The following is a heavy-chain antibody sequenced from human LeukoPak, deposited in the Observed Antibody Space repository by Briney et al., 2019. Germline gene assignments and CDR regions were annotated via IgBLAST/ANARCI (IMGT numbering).Heavy chain of an antibody. Sequence: SVKVSRKASGGTFSSYTISWVRQAPGQGLEWMGRIIPILGIANYAQKFQGRVTITADKSTSTAYMELSSLRSEDTAVYYCAREGAAPGGMDVWGQGTTVTVSS. J-gene: IGHJ6*02. CDR2: IIPILGIA. D-gene: IGHD6-6*01. V-gene: IGHV1-69*04. CDR3: AREGAAPGGMDV. CDR1: GGTFSSYT.